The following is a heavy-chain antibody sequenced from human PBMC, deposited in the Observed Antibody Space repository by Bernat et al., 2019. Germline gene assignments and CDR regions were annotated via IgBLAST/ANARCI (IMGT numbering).Heavy chain of an antibody. D-gene: IGHD2-15*01. CDR2: IKSKTTGGTT. CDR1: GFIYTDAW. J-gene: IGHJ4*02. Sequence: EVHLVESGGDLVRPGGSLRLSCAASGFIYTDAWMTWVRQAPGKGPEWVGRIKSKTTGGTTAYAAPVKGRFTISRDDSKNTLYLQLNSLKTEDTAVYYCTTETVDFEEDSGGFDYWGQGTLVTVSS. V-gene: IGHV3-15*01. CDR3: TTETVDFEEDSGGFDY.